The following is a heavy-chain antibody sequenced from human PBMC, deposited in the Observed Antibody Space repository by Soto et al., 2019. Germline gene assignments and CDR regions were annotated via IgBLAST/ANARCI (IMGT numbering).Heavy chain of an antibody. CDR2: IYYSGTT. J-gene: IGHJ4*02. D-gene: IGHD2-2*01. V-gene: IGHV4-59*01. Sequence: PSETLSLTCTVSTDSFRNFYWSWIRQSPGGGLEWIGYIYYSGTTKYNPSLKSRVTISVDTSNNQFSLKLNSVTAADTAFYYCARSYPHKYDGTSWGLKYLDYWGQGILVIVSS. CDR3: ARSYPHKYDGTSWGLKYLDY. CDR1: TDSFRNFY.